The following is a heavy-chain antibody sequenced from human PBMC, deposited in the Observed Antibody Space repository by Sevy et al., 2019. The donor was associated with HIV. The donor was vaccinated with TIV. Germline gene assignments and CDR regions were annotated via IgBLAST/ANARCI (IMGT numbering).Heavy chain of an antibody. CDR3: AKAGRLSYYCYMDV. CDR1: GFTFSSYA. D-gene: IGHD3-10*01. J-gene: IGHJ6*03. V-gene: IGHV3-23*01. CDR2: ISGSGGST. Sequence: GGSLRLSCAASGFTFSSYAMSWVRQAPGKGLEWVSGISGSGGSTYYADSVKGRFTISRDNSKNTLYLQMNSLRAEDTAVYYCAKAGRLSYYCYMDVWGKGTTVTVSS.